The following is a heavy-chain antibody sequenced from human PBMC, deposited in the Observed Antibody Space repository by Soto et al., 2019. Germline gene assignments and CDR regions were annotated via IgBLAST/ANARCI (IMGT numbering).Heavy chain of an antibody. V-gene: IGHV5-51*01. CDR1: GYSFTSYW. CDR2: IYPGDSDT. J-gene: IGHJ5*02. D-gene: IGHD3-3*01. Sequence: GESLKISCKGSGYSFTSYWIGWVRQMPGKGLEWMGIIYPGDSDTRYSPSFQGQVTISADKSISTAYLQWSSLKAPDTAMYYCARSRNYDFWSGYYAPAPNWFDPWGQGTLVTVSS. CDR3: ARSRNYDFWSGYYAPAPNWFDP.